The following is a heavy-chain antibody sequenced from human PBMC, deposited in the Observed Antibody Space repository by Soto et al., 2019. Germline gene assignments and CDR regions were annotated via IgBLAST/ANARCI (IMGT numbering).Heavy chain of an antibody. CDR3: ERVPYDSSGYYDY. Sequence: GGSLRLSCAASGFTFSSYGMHWVRQAPGKGLEWVAVIWYDGSNKYYADSVKGRFTISRDNSKNTLYLQMNSLRAEDTAVYYCERVPYDSSGYYDYWGQGTLVTVSS. CDR1: GFTFSSYG. D-gene: IGHD3-22*01. J-gene: IGHJ4*02. CDR2: IWYDGSNK. V-gene: IGHV3-33*01.